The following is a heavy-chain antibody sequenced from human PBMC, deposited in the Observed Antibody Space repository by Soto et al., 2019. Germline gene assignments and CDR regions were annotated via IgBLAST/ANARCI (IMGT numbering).Heavy chain of an antibody. D-gene: IGHD2-15*01. CDR1: GFTYSNYA. CDR2: ISSNGEST. J-gene: IGHJ4*02. V-gene: IGHV3-64*01. Sequence: EVQLVESGGGLVQPGGSLRLSCAASGFTYSNYAMHWVRQAPGKGLEYVSAISSNGESTYYAKSVKGRFTISRDNSKNTLYLQMGSLRAEDMAVYYCASRYCSGGLCSFFDSWGQGTLVTVSS. CDR3: ASRYCSGGLCSFFDS.